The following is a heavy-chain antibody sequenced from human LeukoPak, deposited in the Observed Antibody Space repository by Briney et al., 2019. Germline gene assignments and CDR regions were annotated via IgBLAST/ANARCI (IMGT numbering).Heavy chain of an antibody. D-gene: IGHD3-22*01. V-gene: IGHV3-23*01. J-gene: IGHJ3*02. Sequence: GGSLRLSCAASGFTFSSYAMTLVRQAPGKGLEWGSTISGSGDIIYYADSVKGRFTISRDNPKNTLYLQMNGLRAEDTAVYYCAKGRVGHSPGYYYGNDAFDIWGQGTMVTVSS. CDR1: GFTFSSYA. CDR3: AKGRVGHSPGYYYGNDAFDI. CDR2: ISGSGDII.